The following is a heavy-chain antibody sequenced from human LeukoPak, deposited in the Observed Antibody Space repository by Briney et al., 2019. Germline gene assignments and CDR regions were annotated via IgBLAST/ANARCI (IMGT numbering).Heavy chain of an antibody. Sequence: GGSLRLSCAASGFTVSSYAMHWVRQAPGKGLEWVAVISYDGSNKYYADAVQGRFTISRDNSKNTLYLQMNSLRAEDTAVYYCARDSDIVVVVAATFDYWGQGTLVTVSS. J-gene: IGHJ4*02. V-gene: IGHV3-30-3*01. CDR2: ISYDGSNK. CDR3: ARDSDIVVVVAATFDY. D-gene: IGHD2-15*01. CDR1: GFTVSSYA.